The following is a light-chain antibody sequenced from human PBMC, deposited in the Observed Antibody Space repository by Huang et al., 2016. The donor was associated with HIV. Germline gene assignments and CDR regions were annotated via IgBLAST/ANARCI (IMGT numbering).Light chain of an antibody. CDR2: GAS. Sequence: EIIMTQSPATLSVSPGERAALSCRASHSINSNLAWYQQKPGQAPRLLIYGASARATSIPARFCGSGSGTDFTLTISSLQSEDVATYYCQQYNVWPETFGQGTKVGVK. CDR1: HSINSN. V-gene: IGKV3-15*01. CDR3: QQYNVWPET. J-gene: IGKJ1*01.